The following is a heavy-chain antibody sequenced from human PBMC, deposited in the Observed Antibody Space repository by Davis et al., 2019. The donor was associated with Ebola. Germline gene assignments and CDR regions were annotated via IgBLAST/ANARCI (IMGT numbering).Heavy chain of an antibody. CDR3: SVSHTYLDL. CDR2: ISGNSGSI. V-gene: IGHV3-23*01. J-gene: IGHJ2*01. CDR1: GFTFSTYA. D-gene: IGHD5/OR15-5a*01. Sequence: GESLKISCAASGFTFSTYAMSWIRQAPGVGLEWVSAISGNSGSIHYADSVKGRFTISRDNAKESLFLQMSSLRVEDTAVYYCSVSHTYLDLWGRGSLVTVS.